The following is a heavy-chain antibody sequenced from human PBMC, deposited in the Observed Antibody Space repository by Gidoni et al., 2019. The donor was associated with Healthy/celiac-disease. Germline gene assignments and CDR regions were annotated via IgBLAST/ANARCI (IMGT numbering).Heavy chain of an antibody. CDR3: ARGGLGQLGLFDY. D-gene: IGHD6-6*01. J-gene: IGHJ4*02. V-gene: IGHV4-39*01. CDR2: IYYSGST. CDR1: GGSISSSSYY. Sequence: QLQLQESGPGLLKPSVTLSLTCTVSGGSISSSSYYWGWIRQPPGKGLEWIGSIYYSGSTYYNPSLKSRVTISVDTSKNQFSLKLSSVTAADTAVYYCARGGLGQLGLFDYWGQGTLVTVSS.